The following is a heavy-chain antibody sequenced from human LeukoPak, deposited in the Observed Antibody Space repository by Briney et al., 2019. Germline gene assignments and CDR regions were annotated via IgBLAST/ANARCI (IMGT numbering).Heavy chain of an antibody. CDR1: GYTFTGYY. CDR2: MNPNSGNT. CDR3: ARGIRVEYSSSSFYYYYYMDV. D-gene: IGHD6-6*01. V-gene: IGHV1-2*02. Sequence: GASVKVSCKASGYTFTGYYMHWVRQATGQGLEWMGWMNPNSGNTGYAQKFQGRVTMTRDTSISTAYMELSRLRSDDTAVYYCARGIRVEYSSSSFYYYYYMDVWGKGTTVTVSS. J-gene: IGHJ6*03.